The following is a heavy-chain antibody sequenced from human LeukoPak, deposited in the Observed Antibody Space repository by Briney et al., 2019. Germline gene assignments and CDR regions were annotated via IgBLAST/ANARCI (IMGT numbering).Heavy chain of an antibody. CDR2: IYTSGST. D-gene: IGHD3-10*01. V-gene: IGHV4-4*07. CDR1: GGSISSYY. J-gene: IGHJ3*02. CDR3: ATLSYGSGSYYDAFDI. Sequence: SETLSLTCTVSGGSISSYYWSWIRQPAGKGLEWIGRIYTSGSTNYNPSLKSRVTMSVDTSKNQFSLKLSSVTAADTAVYYCATLSYGSGSYYDAFDIWGQGTMVTVSS.